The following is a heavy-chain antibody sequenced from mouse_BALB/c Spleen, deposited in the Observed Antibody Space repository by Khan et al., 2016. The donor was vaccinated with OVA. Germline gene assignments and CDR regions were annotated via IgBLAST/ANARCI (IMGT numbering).Heavy chain of an antibody. V-gene: IGHV3-2*02. CDR1: GYSITSDYA. D-gene: IGHD1-1*01. CDR2: ISYSGNT. J-gene: IGHJ2*01. Sequence: EVQLQESGPGLVKPSQSLSLTCTVTGYSITSDYAWNWIRQFPGNKLEWMGFISYSGNTNYNPSLKSRISITLDTSKNQFFLQLNSVDAEDTATYDCGRVYGEEFDYWGQGTTLTVSS. CDR3: GRVYGEEFDY.